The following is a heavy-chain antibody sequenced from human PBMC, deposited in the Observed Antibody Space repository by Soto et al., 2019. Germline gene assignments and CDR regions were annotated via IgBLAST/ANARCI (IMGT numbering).Heavy chain of an antibody. V-gene: IGHV4-34*01. J-gene: IGHJ5*02. CDR2: INHSGST. Sequence: QVQLQQWGAGLLKPSETLSLTCAVYGGSFSGYYWSWIRQPPGKGLAWIGEINHSGSTNYNPSLKSRVTRSVDTSKNQFSLTLSSVTAADTAVYYCATIYGSGSQNWFDPWGQGTLVTVSS. D-gene: IGHD3-10*01. CDR3: ATIYGSGSQNWFDP. CDR1: GGSFSGYY.